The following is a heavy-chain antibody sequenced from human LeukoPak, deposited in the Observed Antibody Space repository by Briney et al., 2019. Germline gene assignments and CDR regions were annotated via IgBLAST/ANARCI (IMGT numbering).Heavy chain of an antibody. J-gene: IGHJ4*02. CDR3: ARGYCSSSSCYTSFDY. CDR1: GFTFSRYI. V-gene: IGHV3-48*04. Sequence: GGSLRLSCVASGFTFSRYIMNWVRQAPGKGREWVSYISSSSSTISYADSVTGRFTISRDNAKNSPYLQMNSLRADDTALYYCARGYCSSSSCYTSFDYWGQGTLVTVSS. D-gene: IGHD2-2*02. CDR2: ISSSSSTI.